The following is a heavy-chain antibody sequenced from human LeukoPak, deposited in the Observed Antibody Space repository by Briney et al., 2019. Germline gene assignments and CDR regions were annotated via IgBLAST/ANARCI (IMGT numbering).Heavy chain of an antibody. CDR1: NDSIRNYY. V-gene: IGHV4-59*01. Sequence: TTSETLSLTCSVSNDSIRNYYWSWIRQPPGKALEWIGYIYHTGNTNYNPSLKSRLTMSIDTSKNQFSLNLNSVTAADTAVYYCARGNYGSGSYYVVDFDYWGQGTLVTVSS. D-gene: IGHD3-10*01. CDR2: IYHTGNT. J-gene: IGHJ4*02. CDR3: ARGNYGSGSYYVVDFDY.